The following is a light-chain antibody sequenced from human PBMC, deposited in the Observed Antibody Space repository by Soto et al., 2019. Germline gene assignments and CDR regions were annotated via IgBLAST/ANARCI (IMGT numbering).Light chain of an antibody. V-gene: IGKV3D-15*01. CDR3: QQYNNWPIT. J-gene: IGKJ5*01. CDR1: QSVSNN. CDR2: GAS. Sequence: EIVMTQSPATLSVSPGERVTLSCRASQSVSNNLAWYQQKPGQAPRLLIHGASNRANGIPARFSGSRSGTEFTLTISSLQSEDFAVYYCQQYNNWPITFGQGTRLEIK.